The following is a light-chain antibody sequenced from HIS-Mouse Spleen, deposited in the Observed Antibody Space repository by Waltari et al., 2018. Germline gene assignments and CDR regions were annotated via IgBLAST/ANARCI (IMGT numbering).Light chain of an antibody. CDR1: QSFLYSSNNKNY. Sequence: DIVMTQSPDSLAVSLGERATINCTSSQSFLYSSNNKNYLAWYQQKPGQPPKLLIYWASTRESGVPDRFSGSGSGTDFTLTISRLQAEDVAVYYCQQYYSTPYTFGQGTKLEIK. CDR3: QQYYSTPYT. J-gene: IGKJ2*01. V-gene: IGKV4-1*01. CDR2: WAS.